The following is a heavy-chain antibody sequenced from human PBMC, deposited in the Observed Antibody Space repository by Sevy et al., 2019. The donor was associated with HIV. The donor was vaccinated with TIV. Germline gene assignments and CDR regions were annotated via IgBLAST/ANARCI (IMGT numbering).Heavy chain of an antibody. Sequence: GGSLRLSCEASGFTFSNYGMHWVRQAPGKGLEWVALISYDASNKYYGDSINGRFTISRDNSKNTLYLQMNSLRGEDTAIYYCANDPVFGLLIHEGQDSFHIWGQGTMVTVSS. D-gene: IGHD3-3*01. CDR1: GFTFSNYG. CDR3: ANDPVFGLLIHEGQDSFHI. CDR2: ISYDASNK. V-gene: IGHV3-30*18. J-gene: IGHJ3*02.